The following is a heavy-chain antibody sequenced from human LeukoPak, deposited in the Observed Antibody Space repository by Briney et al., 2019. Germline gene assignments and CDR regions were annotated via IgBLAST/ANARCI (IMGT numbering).Heavy chain of an antibody. D-gene: IGHD6-13*01. CDR2: IYSGGST. Sequence: GGSLRLSCAASGFTVSSNYMSWVRQAPGKGLEWVSVIYSGGSTYYADSVKGRFTNSRDNSKNTLYLQMNSLRAEDTAVYYCARARGAAAGTDFDYWGQGTLVTVSS. CDR3: ARARGAAAGTDFDY. CDR1: GFTVSSNY. V-gene: IGHV3-53*01. J-gene: IGHJ4*02.